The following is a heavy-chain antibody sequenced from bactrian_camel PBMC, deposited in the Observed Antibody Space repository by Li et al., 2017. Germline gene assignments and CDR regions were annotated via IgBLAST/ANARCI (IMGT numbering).Heavy chain of an antibody. Sequence: VQLVESGGGSVQAGGSLRLSCAASGYFYSTACMGWFRQAPGQERQLVSFISSNGTTGYPESVKGRFTISVDSAKTTLTLQMNSLKTEDTAVYTCAAGITSRRNVGYCYPDKYYGQGTQVT. V-gene: IGHV3S53*01. CDR1: GYFYSTAC. CDR2: ISSNGTT. D-gene: IGHD2*01. J-gene: IGHJ4*01.